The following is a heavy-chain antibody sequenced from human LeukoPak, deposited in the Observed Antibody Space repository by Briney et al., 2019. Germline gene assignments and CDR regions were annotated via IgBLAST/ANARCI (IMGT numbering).Heavy chain of an antibody. D-gene: IGHD3-10*01. CDR2: IKSKTDGGTT. Sequence: GGSLRLSCAASGFTFSNAWMSWVRQAPGKGLEWVSRIKSKTDGGTTDYTAPVNGRFSISRDDSLNTLYLQMNTLKAEDTAVYYCATYNYGSFFYGTIRYWGQGTLVTVSS. CDR1: GFTFSNAW. J-gene: IGHJ4*02. V-gene: IGHV3-15*01. CDR3: ATYNYGSFFYGTIRY.